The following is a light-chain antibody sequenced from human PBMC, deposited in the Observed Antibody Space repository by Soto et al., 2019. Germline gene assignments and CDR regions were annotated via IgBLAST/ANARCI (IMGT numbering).Light chain of an antibody. CDR3: QHYNSYSEA. J-gene: IGKJ1*01. Sequence: DIQMTQSPSSLSASVGYRFTITCLASQSISGYLNWYQKKSGQAPRLLMYAASSLQSGVPSRFSGSGSGTEFTLTISSLQPDDFATYYCQHYNSYSEAFGQGTKVDIK. V-gene: IGKV1-5*01. CDR1: QSISGY. CDR2: AAS.